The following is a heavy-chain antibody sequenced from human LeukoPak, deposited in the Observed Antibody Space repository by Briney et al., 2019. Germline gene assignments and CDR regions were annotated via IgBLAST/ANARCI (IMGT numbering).Heavy chain of an antibody. CDR3: ARDLELGRNWWNYFAS. J-gene: IGHJ4*02. CDR2: MHYSGDT. D-gene: IGHD7-27*01. Sequence: SETLSLTFPVSGGSISSFFWSWIRQSPGKGLEWIGSMHYSGDTKYNPSLRSRVSLSIDTSMQQFSLRLSSVTAADTAVYYCARDLELGRNWWNYFASWGLGTLLTVSS. CDR1: GGSISSFF. V-gene: IGHV4-59*01.